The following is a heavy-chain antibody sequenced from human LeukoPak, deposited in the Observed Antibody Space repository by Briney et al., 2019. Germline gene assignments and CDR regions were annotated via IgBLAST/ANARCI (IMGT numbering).Heavy chain of an antibody. D-gene: IGHD3-9*01. CDR2: ISSSGSTI. J-gene: IGHJ4*02. Sequence: GGSLRLSCAASGFTFSSYEMNWVRQAPGKGLEWVSYISSSGSTIYYADSVKGRFTISRDNSKNSLYLQMNSLRTEDTALYYCAKGYDILTGPFDYWGQGTLVTVSS. CDR1: GFTFSSYE. CDR3: AKGYDILTGPFDY. V-gene: IGHV3-48*03.